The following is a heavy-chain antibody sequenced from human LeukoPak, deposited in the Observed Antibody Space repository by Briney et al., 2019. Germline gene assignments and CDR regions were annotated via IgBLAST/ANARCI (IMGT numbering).Heavy chain of an antibody. CDR2: ISSDGDST. J-gene: IGHJ6*02. D-gene: IGHD6-19*01. V-gene: IGHV3-64D*06. CDR1: GFTFSSYA. Sequence: GSLRLSCSASGFTFSSYAMRWVRQAPGKGLEYISAISSDGDSTYLTDSVKGRFTISRDNSKNTLYLQMSSLRAEDTAMYYCARDSSSGWYDLYYYYGMDVWGQGTTVTVSS. CDR3: ARDSSSGWYDLYYYYGMDV.